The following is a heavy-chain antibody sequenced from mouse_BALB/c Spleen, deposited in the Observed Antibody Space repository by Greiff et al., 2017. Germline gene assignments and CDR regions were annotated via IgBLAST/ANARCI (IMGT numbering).Heavy chain of an antibody. CDR3: ARRGYGYDSYYFDY. Sequence: EVKVVESGGGLVQPGGSLKLSCAASGFTFSSYTMSWVRQTPEKRLEWVAYISNGGGSTYYPDTVKGRFTISRDNAKNTLYLQMSSLKSEDTAMYYCARRGYGYDSYYFDYWGQGTTLTVSS. D-gene: IGHD2-2*01. J-gene: IGHJ2*01. CDR1: GFTFSSYT. V-gene: IGHV5-12-2*01. CDR2: ISNGGGST.